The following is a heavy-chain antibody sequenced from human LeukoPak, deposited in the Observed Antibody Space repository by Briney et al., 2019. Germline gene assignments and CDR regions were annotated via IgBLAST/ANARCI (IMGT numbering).Heavy chain of an antibody. D-gene: IGHD6-13*01. V-gene: IGHV3-48*01. Sequence: PGGSLRLSCAASGFTFSSYSMNWVRQAPGKGLEWVSYISSSSTIYYADSVKGRFTISRDNAKNSLYLQMNSLRAEDTAVHYCARGYSSSWYSDYWGQGTLVTVSS. CDR3: ARGYSSSWYSDY. J-gene: IGHJ4*02. CDR2: ISSSSTI. CDR1: GFTFSSYS.